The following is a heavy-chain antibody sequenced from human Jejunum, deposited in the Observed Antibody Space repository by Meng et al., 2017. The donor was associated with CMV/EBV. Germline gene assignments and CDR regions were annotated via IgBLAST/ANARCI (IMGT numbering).Heavy chain of an antibody. J-gene: IGHJ4*02. Sequence: SGLPFSSFAMHWVGKAPGKGLGWVAVIPFDENNEHYADSVKGRFTISRDNSKNTLYLQVNSLRPEDTGVYYCARGTGSGSWLIDSWGQGTLVTVSS. V-gene: IGHV3-30*11. CDR1: GLPFSSFA. CDR2: IPFDENNE. CDR3: ARGTGSGSWLIDS. D-gene: IGHD6-13*01.